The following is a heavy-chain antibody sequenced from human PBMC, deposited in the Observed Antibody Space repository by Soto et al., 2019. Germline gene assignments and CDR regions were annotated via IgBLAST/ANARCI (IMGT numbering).Heavy chain of an antibody. Sequence: GASVKVSCKAFGYTFTTYGINWVRQAPGQGLEWMGWVSPYNGDTTYAQKVQGRVTMTTDTSTRTAYLELRSLRSDDTAVYYCARDLRRRGYSYGYYYYGMDVWGQGTTVTVSS. CDR3: ARDLRRRGYSYGYYYYGMDV. CDR1: GYTFTTYG. D-gene: IGHD5-18*01. J-gene: IGHJ6*02. CDR2: VSPYNGDT. V-gene: IGHV1-18*04.